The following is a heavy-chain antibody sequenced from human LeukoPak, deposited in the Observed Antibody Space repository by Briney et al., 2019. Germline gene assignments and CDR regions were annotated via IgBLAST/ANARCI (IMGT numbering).Heavy chain of an antibody. CDR3: ARDRLSGDYLNWFDP. Sequence: PGGSLRLSCAASGFTFSSYSMNCVRQAPGKGLEWVSYISSSSSTIYYADSVKGRFTISRDNAKNSLYLQMNSLRDEDTAVYYCARDRLSGDYLNWFDPWGQGTLVTVSS. CDR1: GFTFSSYS. CDR2: ISSSSSTI. J-gene: IGHJ5*02. D-gene: IGHD4-17*01. V-gene: IGHV3-48*02.